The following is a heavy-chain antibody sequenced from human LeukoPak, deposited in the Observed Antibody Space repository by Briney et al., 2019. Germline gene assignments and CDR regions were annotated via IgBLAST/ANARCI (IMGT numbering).Heavy chain of an antibody. D-gene: IGHD6-19*01. CDR2: IKQDGSEK. J-gene: IGHJ4*02. V-gene: IGHV3-7*01. Sequence: GGSLRLSCAASGFTFNNYWMSWVRQAPGKGLEWVANIKQDGSEKYYVDSVKGRFTISRDNAKNSLYLQMNSLRAEDTAVFYCASQRSGWYEGSSGSYNFDYWGQGTLVTVSS. CDR3: ASQRSGWYEGSSGSYNFDY. CDR1: GFTFNNYW.